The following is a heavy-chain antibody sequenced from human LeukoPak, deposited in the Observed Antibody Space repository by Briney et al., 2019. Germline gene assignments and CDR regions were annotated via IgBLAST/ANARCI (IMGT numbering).Heavy chain of an antibody. V-gene: IGHV4-59*01. CDR1: GGSISGYY. J-gene: IGHJ4*02. D-gene: IGHD5-18*01. CDR2: IYYSGST. Sequence: KPSETLSLTCTVSGGSISGYYWSWIWQPPGKGLEWIGYIYYSGSTKYNPSLKSRVTISVDASKNQFSLRLSSLTAADTAVYYCARGALDTKTRFDYWGQGTLVTVSS. CDR3: ARGALDTKTRFDY.